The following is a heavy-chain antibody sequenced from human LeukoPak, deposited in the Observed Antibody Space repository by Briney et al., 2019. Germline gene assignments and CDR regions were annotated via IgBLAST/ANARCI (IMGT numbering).Heavy chain of an antibody. J-gene: IGHJ4*02. Sequence: SETLSLTCTVSGGSISSSSYYWGWIRQPPGKGLEWIGSIYYSGSTYYNPSLKSRVTISVDTSRNQFSLKLSSVTAADTAVYYCAREGRLMVTKRDGDYWGQGTLVTVSS. D-gene: IGHD5-18*01. V-gene: IGHV4-39*07. CDR1: GGSISSSSYY. CDR2: IYYSGST. CDR3: AREGRLMVTKRDGDY.